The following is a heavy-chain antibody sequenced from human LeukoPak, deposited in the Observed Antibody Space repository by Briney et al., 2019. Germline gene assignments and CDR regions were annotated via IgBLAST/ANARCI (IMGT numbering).Heavy chain of an antibody. V-gene: IGHV1-2*02. CDR3: ASGYSSSWYFRGQADAFDI. D-gene: IGHD6-13*01. J-gene: IGHJ3*02. Sequence: GASVKVSCKASGYTFTSYDINWVRQATGQGLEWMGWINPNSGGTNYAQKFQGRVTMTRDTSISTAYMELSRLRSDDTAVYYCASGYSSSWYFRGQADAFDIWGQGTMVTVSS. CDR2: INPNSGGT. CDR1: GYTFTSYD.